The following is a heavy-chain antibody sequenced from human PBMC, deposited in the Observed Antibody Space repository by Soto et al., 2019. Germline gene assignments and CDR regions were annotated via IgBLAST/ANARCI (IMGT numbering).Heavy chain of an antibody. CDR2: IYHSGST. J-gene: IGHJ4*02. CDR1: GGSISSGGYS. CDR3: ASATTDTAMAPGY. D-gene: IGHD5-18*01. Sequence: SETLSLTCAVSGGSISSGGYSWSWIRQPPGKGLEWIGYIYHSGSTYYDPSLKSRVTISVDRSKNQFSLKLSSVTAADTAVYYCASATTDTAMAPGYWGQGTLVTVSS. V-gene: IGHV4-30-2*01.